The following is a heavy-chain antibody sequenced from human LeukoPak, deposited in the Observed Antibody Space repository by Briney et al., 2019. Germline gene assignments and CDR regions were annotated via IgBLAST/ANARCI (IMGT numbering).Heavy chain of an antibody. D-gene: IGHD3-22*01. CDR2: IYPGDSDT. CDR1: GYSFTSYW. V-gene: IGHV5-51*01. J-gene: IGHJ4*02. Sequence: GESLKISCKGSGYSFTSYWIGWVRQMPGKGLEWMGIIYPGDSDTRYSPSFQGQVTISADKSINTAYLQWSSLKASDTAVFYCARQDNYDSHGAFDYWGQGTLVTVSS. CDR3: ARQDNYDSHGAFDY.